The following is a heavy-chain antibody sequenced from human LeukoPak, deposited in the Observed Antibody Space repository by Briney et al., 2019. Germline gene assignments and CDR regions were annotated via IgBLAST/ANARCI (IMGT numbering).Heavy chain of an antibody. V-gene: IGHV4-39*01. CDR3: ARGVASSVHY. Sequence: SGTLSLTCTVSGGSISDSSYHWGWIRQPPGKGLEWIGSIYYSGTTYYRPSLKSRVTISVDTSKNQFSLKLTSVTAADTAVYYCARGVASSVHYWGQGTLVTVSS. CDR2: IYYSGTT. J-gene: IGHJ4*02. CDR1: GGSISDSSYH. D-gene: IGHD3-10*01.